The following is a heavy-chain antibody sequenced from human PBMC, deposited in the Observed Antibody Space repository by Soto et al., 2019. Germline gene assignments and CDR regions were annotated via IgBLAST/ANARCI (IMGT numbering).Heavy chain of an antibody. J-gene: IGHJ4*02. CDR3: TSRPSADRYYAVFDY. CDR2: IKQDGIEK. V-gene: IGHV3-7*03. D-gene: IGHD3-3*01. Sequence: EVQLVQSGGGLVQPGGSLRLSCVGSGVTFGSHWLTWVRQSAGKGPEWVANIKQDGIEKHYVDSVKDRFIISRDNAKNSLFLQMNSLRAEDTAVYYCTSRPSADRYYAVFDYWGQGALVTVSS. CDR1: GVTFGSHW.